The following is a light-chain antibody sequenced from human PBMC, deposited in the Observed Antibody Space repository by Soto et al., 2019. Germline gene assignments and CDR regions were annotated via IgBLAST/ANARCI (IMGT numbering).Light chain of an antibody. CDR1: SSDVGGYNY. J-gene: IGLJ1*01. CDR3: SSYTSRSTLV. CDR2: EVT. Sequence: QSALTQPASVSGTPRQSITISFTGTSSDVGGYNYVSWYQQHPGKAPKLIICEVTNLPSGVSNRFSGSKSGNTASLTISGLQSEDEADYYCSSYTSRSTLVFGTGTKLAVL. V-gene: IGLV2-14*01.